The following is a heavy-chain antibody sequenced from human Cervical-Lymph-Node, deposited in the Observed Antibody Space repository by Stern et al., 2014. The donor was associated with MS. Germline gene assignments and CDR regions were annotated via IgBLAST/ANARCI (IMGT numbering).Heavy chain of an antibody. Sequence: QVQLVQSGAEVKKPGASVKVSCKASGYTFTSYVISWVRQAPGQGLEWMGWISAYNGNTNYAQKLQGRVTMTTDTSTSTAYMELRSLRSDDTAVYYCARAHYDFWSGYYYYFDYWGQGTLVTVSS. D-gene: IGHD3-3*01. CDR1: GYTFTSYV. J-gene: IGHJ4*02. CDR3: ARAHYDFWSGYYYYFDY. CDR2: ISAYNGNT. V-gene: IGHV1-18*01.